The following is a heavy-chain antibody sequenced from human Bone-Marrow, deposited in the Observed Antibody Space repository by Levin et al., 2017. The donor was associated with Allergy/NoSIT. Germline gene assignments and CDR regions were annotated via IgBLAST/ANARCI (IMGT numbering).Heavy chain of an antibody. J-gene: IGHJ4*02. CDR2: LSSLFSP. CDR3: ARGSGGLLWFGESTTGPFDA. D-gene: IGHD3-10*01. V-gene: IGHV4-59*01. Sequence: LSLTCTVSGGSISRYYWSWLRQTPGMVCSLYFSLSSLFSPPSPPSLPLRVIISVDTSKNQFSLDLNSVTAADTAVYYCARGSGGLLWFGESTTGPFDAWGQGTLVTVSS. CDR1: GGSISRYY.